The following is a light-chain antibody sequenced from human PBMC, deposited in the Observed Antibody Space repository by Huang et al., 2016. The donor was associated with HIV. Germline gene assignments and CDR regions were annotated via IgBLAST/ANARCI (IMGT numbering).Light chain of an antibody. CDR2: KAT. CDR1: QSISTS. CDR3: QQYNSYSVT. V-gene: IGKV1-5*03. J-gene: IGKJ2*01. Sequence: DIQMTQFPSTLSASIGDRVTITCRASQSISTSLACYQQKPGKAPKLLRYKATSFESGCPPRFSGRGSGTEFTLTISSLQPDDFATYYCQQYNSYSVTFGQGTKLEIK.